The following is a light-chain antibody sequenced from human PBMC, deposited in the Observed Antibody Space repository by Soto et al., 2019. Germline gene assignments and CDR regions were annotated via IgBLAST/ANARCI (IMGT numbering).Light chain of an antibody. CDR2: EVS. CDR1: SSDVGGYNY. CDR3: SSYTSTSSWV. Sequence: QSVLTQPASVSGSPGQSITISCTGTSSDVGGYNYVSWYQHHPGKAPKVMIYEVSNRPSGVSNRFSGSKSGNTASLTISGLQAEDEADYYCSSYTSTSSWVFGGGTKGTVL. J-gene: IGLJ3*02. V-gene: IGLV2-14*01.